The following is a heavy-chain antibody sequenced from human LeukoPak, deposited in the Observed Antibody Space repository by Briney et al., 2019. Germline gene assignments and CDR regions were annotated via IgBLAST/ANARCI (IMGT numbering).Heavy chain of an antibody. V-gene: IGHV3-30*02. J-gene: IGHJ4*02. D-gene: IGHD2-2*01. CDR3: AKEEANIVVVPAAPDY. Sequence: GGSLRLSCAASGFTFSSYSMNWVRQAPGKGLEWVAFIRYDGSNKYYADSVKGRFTISRDNSKNTLYLQMNSLRAEDTAVYYCAKEEANIVVVPAAPDYWGQGTLVTVSS. CDR2: IRYDGSNK. CDR1: GFTFSSYS.